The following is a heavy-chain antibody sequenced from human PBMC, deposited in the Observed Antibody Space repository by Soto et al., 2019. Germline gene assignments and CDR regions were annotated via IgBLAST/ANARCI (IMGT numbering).Heavy chain of an antibody. V-gene: IGHV1-18*01. Sequence: QVHLVQSGAEVKKPGASVKVSCKGSGYAFTTYGITWVRQAPGQGLEWMGWISAHNGNTNSAQKLQGRVTVTRDTSTSTAYMELRSLRSDDRAVYYWARGRYGDYWGQGALVTVSS. CDR3: ARGRYGDY. D-gene: IGHD1-1*01. CDR2: ISAHNGNT. J-gene: IGHJ4*02. CDR1: GYAFTTYG.